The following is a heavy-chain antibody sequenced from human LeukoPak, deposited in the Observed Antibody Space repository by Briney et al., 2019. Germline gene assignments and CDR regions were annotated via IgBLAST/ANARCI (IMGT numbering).Heavy chain of an antibody. CDR1: GFTFSSYA. V-gene: IGHV3-23*01. Sequence: TGGSLRLSCAASGFTFSSYAMSWVRQAPGKGLEWVSAISGSGGSTYYADSVKGRFTISRDNSKNTLYLQMNSLRAEDTAVYYCAKDHSIFGVAMGAFDIWGQGTMVTVSS. CDR3: AKDHSIFGVAMGAFDI. CDR2: ISGSGGST. D-gene: IGHD3-3*01. J-gene: IGHJ3*02.